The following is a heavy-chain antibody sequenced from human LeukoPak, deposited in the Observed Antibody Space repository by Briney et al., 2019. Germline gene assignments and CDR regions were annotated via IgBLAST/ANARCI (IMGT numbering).Heavy chain of an antibody. CDR3: ARTPYYATETAFYRHFDY. D-gene: IGHD3-9*01. J-gene: IGHJ4*02. CDR2: ISGDGTTT. V-gene: IGHV3-74*01. Sequence: GGSLGLSCAASGFTFSAHWMHWVRQTPGKGLAWVSRISGDGTTTAYADSVKGRLTISRDNAKNTLYLQMNSLQAEDTAVYYCARTPYYATETAFYRHFDYWGQGTPVAVSS. CDR1: GFTFSAHW.